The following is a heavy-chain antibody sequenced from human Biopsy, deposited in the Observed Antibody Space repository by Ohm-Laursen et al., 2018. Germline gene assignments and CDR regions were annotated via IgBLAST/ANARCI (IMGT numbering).Heavy chain of an antibody. CDR1: GDSVSSGSFY. CDR3: ARGMRSSGWPYFDS. CDR2: IYDRGSTA. Sequence: TLSLTWTVSGDSVSSGSFYWTWIRQPPGQELEYIGYIYDRGSTANYNPSLESRVTMSVDMPKNQFSLKLSSVTAADTAIYYCARGMRSSGWPYFDSWGQGTLVTVSS. V-gene: IGHV4-61*01. D-gene: IGHD6-19*01. J-gene: IGHJ4*02.